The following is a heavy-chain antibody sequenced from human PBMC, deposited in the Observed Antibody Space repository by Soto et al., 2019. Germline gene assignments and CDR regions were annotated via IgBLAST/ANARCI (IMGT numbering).Heavy chain of an antibody. CDR3: ATAYDSGSYYEGFDI. CDR1: GYTLTELS. V-gene: IGHV1-24*01. CDR2: FDPEDGET. D-gene: IGHD1-26*01. J-gene: IGHJ3*02. Sequence: GASVKVSCKVSGYTLTELSMHWVRQAPGKGLEWMGGFDPEDGETIYAQKFQGRVTMTEDTSTDTAYMELSSLRSGDTAVHYCATAYDSGSYYEGFDIWGQETMVTVSS.